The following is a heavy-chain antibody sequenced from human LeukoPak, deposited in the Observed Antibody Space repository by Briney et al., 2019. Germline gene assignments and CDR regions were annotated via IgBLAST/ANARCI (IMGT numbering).Heavy chain of an antibody. CDR3: AKDRSDYDFWSDGGYFDY. Sequence: GGSLRLSCAASGFTFSSYGMHWVRQAPGKGLEWVAFIRYDGSNKYYADSVKGRFTISRDNSKNTLYLQMNSLGAEDTAVYYCAKDRSDYDFWSDGGYFDYWGQGTLVTVSS. CDR1: GFTFSSYG. J-gene: IGHJ4*02. CDR2: IRYDGSNK. V-gene: IGHV3-30*02. D-gene: IGHD3-3*01.